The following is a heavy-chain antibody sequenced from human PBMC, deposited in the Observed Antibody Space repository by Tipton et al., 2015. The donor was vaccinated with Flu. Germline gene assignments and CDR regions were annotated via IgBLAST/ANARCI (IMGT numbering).Heavy chain of an antibody. V-gene: IGHV3-11*01. D-gene: IGHD3-10*01. J-gene: IGHJ4*02. CDR2: ISSSGSTI. Sequence: SLRLSCAASGFTFSDYYMSWIRQAPGKGLEWVSYISSSGSTIYYADSVKGRLTISRDNAKNSLYLQMNSLRAEDTAVYYCARYSGSGSYYNAFVDYWGQGTLVTVSS. CDR1: GFTFSDYY. CDR3: ARYSGSGSYYNAFVDY.